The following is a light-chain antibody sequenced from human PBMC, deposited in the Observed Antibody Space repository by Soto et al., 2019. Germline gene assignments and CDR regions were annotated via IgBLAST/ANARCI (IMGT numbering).Light chain of an antibody. J-gene: IGKJ1*01. Sequence: EIVLTPSPGTLSLSPGERSTISCRASQSVSSYLAWYQQKPGQAPRLLIYDASNTATGIPDRFSGSVSGTDFTLTISRLEPEDFAVYYCQQYGSSGTFGQGNKGDIK. CDR1: QSVSSY. CDR3: QQYGSSGT. CDR2: DAS. V-gene: IGKV3-20*01.